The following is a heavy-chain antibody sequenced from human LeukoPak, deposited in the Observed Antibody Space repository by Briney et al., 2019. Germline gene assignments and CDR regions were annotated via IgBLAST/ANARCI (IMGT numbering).Heavy chain of an antibody. J-gene: IGHJ4*02. Sequence: PSETLSLTCAVSGVSISSYEWSWIRQPPGKGLEWIGYIYHTGSSDYNPSLKSRVTISVDTSKNQFSLKLSSVTAADTAVYYCARIGGSYYPFDYWGQGALVTVSS. D-gene: IGHD1-26*01. CDR2: IYHTGSS. CDR3: ARIGGSYYPFDY. CDR1: GVSISSYE. V-gene: IGHV4-59*01.